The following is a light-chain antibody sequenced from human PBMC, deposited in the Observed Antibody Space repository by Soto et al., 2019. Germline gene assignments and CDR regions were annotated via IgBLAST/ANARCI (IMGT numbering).Light chain of an antibody. J-gene: IGLJ2*01. CDR2: EVT. CDR1: SSDVGGYNV. CDR3: TSYAGSSIPVV. Sequence: QSALTQPPSASGSPGQSVTISCTGASSDVGGYNVVSWYQQHPGKAPTLMSYEVTKRPSGVPDRFSGSKSGNTASLNVSGLQAEDEAEYYCTSYAGSSIPVVFVGGTQLTVL. V-gene: IGLV2-8*01.